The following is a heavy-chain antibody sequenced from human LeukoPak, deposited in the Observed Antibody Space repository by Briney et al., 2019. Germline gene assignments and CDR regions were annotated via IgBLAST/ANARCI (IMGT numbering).Heavy chain of an antibody. D-gene: IGHD3-16*01. CDR2: ITGNGDNT. CDR1: GFTFSSYS. V-gene: IGHV3-64*02. CDR3: ARVGGDYFDY. J-gene: IGHJ4*02. Sequence: QAGGSLRLSCAASGFTFSSYSMHWVRQAPGKGLEYVSAITGNGDNTYYADSVKGRFTISRDNSKNTLYLQMGSLRAEDMAVYYCARVGGDYFDYWGQGTLVTVSS.